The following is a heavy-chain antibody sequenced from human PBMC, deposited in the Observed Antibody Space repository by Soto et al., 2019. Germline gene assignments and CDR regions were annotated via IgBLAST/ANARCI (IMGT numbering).Heavy chain of an antibody. J-gene: IGHJ4*02. CDR3: ARGGMATTNTGDYFDY. CDR2: INHSGST. V-gene: IGHV4-34*01. CDR1: GGSFSGYY. D-gene: IGHD5-12*01. Sequence: SETLSLTCAVYGGSFSGYYWSWIRQPPGKGLEWIGEINHSGSTNYNPSLKSRVTISVDTSKNRFSLKLSSVTAADTAVYYCARGGMATTNTGDYFDYWGQGTLVTVS.